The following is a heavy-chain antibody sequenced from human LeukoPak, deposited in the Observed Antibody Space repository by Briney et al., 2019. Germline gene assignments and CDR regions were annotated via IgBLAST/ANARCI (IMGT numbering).Heavy chain of an antibody. D-gene: IGHD3-22*01. CDR1: GGSISSGSDY. CDR3: AREVITTHDAFDI. CDR2: IYTSGST. J-gene: IGHJ3*02. Sequence: PSETLSLTCTVSGGSISSGSDYWGWIRQPAGKGLEWVVRIYTSGSTNYNPSLKSRVTISVDTSKNQFSLKLSSVTAADTAVYYCAREVITTHDAFDIWGQGTMVTVSS. V-gene: IGHV4-61*02.